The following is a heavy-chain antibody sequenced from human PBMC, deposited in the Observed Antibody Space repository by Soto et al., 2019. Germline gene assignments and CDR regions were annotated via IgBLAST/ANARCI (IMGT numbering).Heavy chain of an antibody. CDR2: IWYDESNI. J-gene: IGHJ4*01. V-gene: IGHV3-33*01. Sequence: GGSLRLSFAASGFTFSSYGMHWVRQAPGKGLDWVAVIWYDESNIYYADSVKGRFTISRDNSKNTLFLQMNSLRAEDTATYYCAREGVTNYTDYYFDLWGHGALVTVSS. CDR1: GFTFSSYG. CDR3: AREGVTNYTDYYFDL. D-gene: IGHD4-4*01.